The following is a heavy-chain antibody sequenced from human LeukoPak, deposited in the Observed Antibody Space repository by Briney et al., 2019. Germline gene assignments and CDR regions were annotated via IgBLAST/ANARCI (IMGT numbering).Heavy chain of an antibody. V-gene: IGHV4-39*01. D-gene: IGHD2-21*01. J-gene: IGHJ5*02. Sequence: PSQTLSLTCTVSGGSISSSSYYWGWIRQPPGKGLEWIGSIYYSGSTYYNPSLKSRVTISVDTSKNQFSLKLSSVTAADTAAYYCARQIAWFDPWGQGTLVTVSS. CDR2: IYYSGST. CDR3: ARQIAWFDP. CDR1: GGSISSSSYY.